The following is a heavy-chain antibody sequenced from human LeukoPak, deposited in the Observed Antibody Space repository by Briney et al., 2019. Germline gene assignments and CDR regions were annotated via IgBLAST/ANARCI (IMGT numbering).Heavy chain of an antibody. Sequence: GGSLRLSCAASGYTFSSYWMHWVRQAPGKGLVWVSRINSDGSSTSSADSVKGRFTTSRDNAKNTLYLQMNSLRAEDTAVYYCARGNTPQYCSSTSCSSYHYYYGMDVWGQGTTVTVSS. D-gene: IGHD2-2*01. J-gene: IGHJ6*02. CDR3: ARGNTPQYCSSTSCSSYHYYYGMDV. CDR1: GYTFSSYW. V-gene: IGHV3-74*01. CDR2: INSDGSST.